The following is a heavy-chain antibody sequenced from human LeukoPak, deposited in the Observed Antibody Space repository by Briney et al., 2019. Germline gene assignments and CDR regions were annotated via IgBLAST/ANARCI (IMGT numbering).Heavy chain of an antibody. Sequence: GGSLRLSCAASGFTFDDYGMSWVRQAPGKGLEWVSGINWNGGSTGYADSVKGRFTISRDNAKSSLYLQMNSLRAEDTALYYCARDGYNGVAFDIWGQGTMVTVSS. V-gene: IGHV3-20*04. CDR1: GFTFDDYG. CDR3: ARDGYNGVAFDI. J-gene: IGHJ3*02. CDR2: INWNGGST. D-gene: IGHD5-24*01.